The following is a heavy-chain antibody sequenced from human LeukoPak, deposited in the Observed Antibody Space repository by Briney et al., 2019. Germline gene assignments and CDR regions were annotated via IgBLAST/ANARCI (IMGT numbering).Heavy chain of an antibody. CDR2: IWYDGSNK. CDR1: GFTFSSYG. D-gene: IGHD3-10*01. Sequence: GGSLRLSCAASGFTFSSYGMHWVRQAPGKGLEWVAVIWYDGSNKYYADSVKGRFTISRDNSKNTLYLQMNSLRAEDTAVYYCAKDDVIAGRWPFAFDIWGQGTMVTVSS. J-gene: IGHJ3*02. CDR3: AKDDVIAGRWPFAFDI. V-gene: IGHV3-33*06.